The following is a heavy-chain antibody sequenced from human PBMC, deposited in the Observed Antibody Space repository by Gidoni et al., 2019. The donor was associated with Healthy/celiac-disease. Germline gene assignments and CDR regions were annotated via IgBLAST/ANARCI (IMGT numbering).Heavy chain of an antibody. CDR3: ARGLGYCSGGSCDDADY. CDR2: IYYSGST. Sequence: QLQLQESGPGLVKPSETLSLTCTVSGGSLSSSSYYWGWIRQPPGKGLEWIGSIYYSGSTYYNPSLKSRVTISVDTSKNQFSLKLSSVTAADTAVYYCARGLGYCSGGSCDDADYWGQGTLVTVSS. CDR1: GGSLSSSSYY. D-gene: IGHD2-15*01. V-gene: IGHV4-39*01. J-gene: IGHJ4*02.